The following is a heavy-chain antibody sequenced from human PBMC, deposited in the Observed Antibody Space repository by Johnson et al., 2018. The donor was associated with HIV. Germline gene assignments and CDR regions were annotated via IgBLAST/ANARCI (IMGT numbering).Heavy chain of an antibody. CDR2: ISSDGSNK. D-gene: IGHD1-26*01. Sequence: QVQLVESGGGLVKPGGSLRLSCVGSGFTFSDHYMSWVRQAPGKGLEWVALISSDGSNKYYADSVKGRFTISRDSSKNTLYLQMNSLRAEDMAVYYCARPLGGSVDAFDIWGQGTMVTVSS. CDR3: ARPLGGSVDAFDI. J-gene: IGHJ3*02. CDR1: GFTFSDHY. V-gene: IGHV3-30*19.